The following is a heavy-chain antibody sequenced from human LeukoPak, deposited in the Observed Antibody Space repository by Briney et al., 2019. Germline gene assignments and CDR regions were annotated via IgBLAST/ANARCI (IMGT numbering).Heavy chain of an antibody. CDR1: GYTFTSYD. Sequence: ASVKVSCKASGYTFTSYDINWVRQATGQGLEWMGWMNPNSGNTGYVQKFQGRVTMTRNTSISTAYMELSSLRSEDTAVYYCARMYSSGWYLSLNWFDPWGQGTLVTVSS. J-gene: IGHJ5*02. CDR2: MNPNSGNT. CDR3: ARMYSSGWYLSLNWFDP. D-gene: IGHD6-19*01. V-gene: IGHV1-8*01.